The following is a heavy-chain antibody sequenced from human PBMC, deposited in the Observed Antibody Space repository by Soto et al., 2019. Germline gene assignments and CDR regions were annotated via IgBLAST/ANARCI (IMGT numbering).Heavy chain of an antibody. V-gene: IGHV1-3*01. D-gene: IGHD2-2*01. CDR1: GYTFTSYA. CDR3: ARSDMGYCSSTSCYAGPLYFDY. Sequence: ASVKVSCKTSGYTFTSYAIHWVRQAPGQRLEWMGWINAGNAKTKYSEKFQGRVTITRDTSASTAYMELSRLRSEDTAVYYCARSDMGYCSSTSCYAGPLYFDYWGQGTLVTVSS. J-gene: IGHJ4*02. CDR2: INAGNAKT.